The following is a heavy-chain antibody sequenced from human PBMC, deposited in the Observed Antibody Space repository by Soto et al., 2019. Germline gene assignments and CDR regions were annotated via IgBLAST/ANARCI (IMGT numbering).Heavy chain of an antibody. J-gene: IGHJ6*02. D-gene: IGHD3-22*01. Sequence: SETLSLTCAVYGGPFSGYYWSWIRQPPGTGPEWIGEINHSGSTNYNPSLKRRVTISVDTSKNQFSLKLSSVTAADTAVYYCARECRHYDSSGYSKRGYYYGMDVWGQGTTVTVSS. CDR3: ARECRHYDSSGYSKRGYYYGMDV. CDR1: GGPFSGYY. V-gene: IGHV4-34*01. CDR2: INHSGST.